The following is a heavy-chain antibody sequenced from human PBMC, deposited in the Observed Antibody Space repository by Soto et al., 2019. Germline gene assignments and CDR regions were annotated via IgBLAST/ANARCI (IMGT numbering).Heavy chain of an antibody. D-gene: IGHD1-20*01. J-gene: IGHJ6*03. Sequence: QVQLVQSGAEVKKPGSSVKVSCKASGGTFSSYTISWVRQAPGQGLEWMGRIIPILGIANYAQKFQGRVTITADKSTSNAYMELSSLRSEDTAVYDCARRRYNWNPSLVFYYMDVWGKGTTVTVSS. CDR3: ARRRYNWNPSLVFYYMDV. CDR2: IIPILGIA. V-gene: IGHV1-69*02. CDR1: GGTFSSYT.